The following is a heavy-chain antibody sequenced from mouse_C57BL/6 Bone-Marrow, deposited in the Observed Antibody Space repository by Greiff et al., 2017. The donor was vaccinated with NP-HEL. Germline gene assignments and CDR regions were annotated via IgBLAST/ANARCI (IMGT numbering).Heavy chain of an antibody. Sequence: EVMLVESGGGLVQPGGSMKLTCVASGFTFSNYWMNWVRQSPEKGLEWVGQIRLKSDNYATLYVESVKERFTITRDDSKNSVYHQMNNLRTEDTRIYYGTGGLLRSYFDYWGQGTTLTVSS. CDR2: IRLKSDNYAT. CDR3: TGGLLRSYFDY. CDR1: GFTFSNYW. V-gene: IGHV6-3*01. D-gene: IGHD1-1*01. J-gene: IGHJ2*01.